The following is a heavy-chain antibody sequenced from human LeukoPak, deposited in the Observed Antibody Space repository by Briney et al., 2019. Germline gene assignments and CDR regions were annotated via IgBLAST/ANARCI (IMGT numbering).Heavy chain of an antibody. CDR2: IIPILGIA. J-gene: IGHJ4*02. D-gene: IGHD6-19*01. V-gene: IGHV1-69*04. CDR1: GGTFSSYA. Sequence: ASVKVSCKASGGTFSSYAISWVRQAPGQGLEWMGRIIPILGIANYAQKFQGRVTITADKSTSTAYMELSSLRSEDTAVYYCARDDVTATSGWNYWGQGTLVTVSS. CDR3: ARDDVTATSGWNY.